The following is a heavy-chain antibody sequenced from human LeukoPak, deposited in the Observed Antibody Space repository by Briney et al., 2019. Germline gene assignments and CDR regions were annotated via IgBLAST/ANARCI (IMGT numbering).Heavy chain of an antibody. CDR1: GYTFTSYG. D-gene: IGHD3-22*01. CDR3: ARGYYDSSDYEYFQH. V-gene: IGHV1-2*02. CDR2: INPNSGGT. J-gene: IGHJ1*01. Sequence: GESLKISCKASGYTFTSYGISWVRQAPGQGLEWMGWINPNSGGTNSAQKFQGRVTMTRDTSIITAYMELSRLRSDDTAVYFCARGYYDSSDYEYFQHWGQGTLVTVSS.